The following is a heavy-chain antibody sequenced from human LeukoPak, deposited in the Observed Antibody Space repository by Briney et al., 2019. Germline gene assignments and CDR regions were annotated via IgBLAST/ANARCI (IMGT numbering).Heavy chain of an antibody. D-gene: IGHD3-10*01. CDR1: GFTFSSYW. CDR2: INSDGSST. V-gene: IGHV3-74*01. J-gene: IGHJ4*02. Sequence: PGGSLRLSCAASGFTFSSYWMHWVRQAPGKGLVWVSRINSDGSSTSYADSVKGRFTISRDNAKNTLYLQMNSLKAEDTAVYYCARPERSGSYNYWGQGTLVTVSS. CDR3: ARPERSGSYNY.